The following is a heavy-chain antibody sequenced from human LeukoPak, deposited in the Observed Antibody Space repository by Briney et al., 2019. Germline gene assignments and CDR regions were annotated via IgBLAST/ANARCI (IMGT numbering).Heavy chain of an antibody. CDR1: GYTFTGYY. Sequence: ASVKVSCKASGYTFTGYYMHWVRQAPGQGLEWMGWINPNSGGTNYAQKFQGRVTMTRDTSISTAYMELSRLRSDDTAVYYCARHAGAYCGGDCTDAFDIWGQGTMDTVSS. D-gene: IGHD2-21*02. V-gene: IGHV1-2*02. J-gene: IGHJ3*02. CDR2: INPNSGGT. CDR3: ARHAGAYCGGDCTDAFDI.